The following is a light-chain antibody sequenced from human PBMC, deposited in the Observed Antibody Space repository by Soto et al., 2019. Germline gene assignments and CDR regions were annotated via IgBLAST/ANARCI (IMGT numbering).Light chain of an antibody. CDR3: QQYNSWPPWT. CDR1: QSVRTN. Sequence: EVLMTQSPSTLSVSPGETVTLSCRASQSVRTNFAWYQQKPGQAPRLLMYGASTRATGIPARFSGSGSGTAFTLTISSLQSEDSAVYYCQQYNSWPPWTFGQGTKVEIK. J-gene: IGKJ1*01. V-gene: IGKV3-15*01. CDR2: GAS.